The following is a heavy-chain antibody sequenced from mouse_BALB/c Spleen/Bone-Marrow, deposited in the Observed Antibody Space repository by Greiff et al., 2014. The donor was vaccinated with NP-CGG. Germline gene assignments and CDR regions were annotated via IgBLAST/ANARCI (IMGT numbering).Heavy chain of an antibody. Sequence: VQLQQSGAELVRPGASVKLPCKASGYTFTSYWINWVKQRPGQGLEWIGNIYPSDSYTNYNQKFKDKATLTVDKSSSTAYMQLSSPTSEDSAVYYCTRGYYGSSYDYWGQGTTLTVSS. D-gene: IGHD1-1*01. V-gene: IGHV1-69*02. J-gene: IGHJ2*01. CDR3: TRGYYGSSYDY. CDR1: GYTFTSYW. CDR2: IYPSDSYT.